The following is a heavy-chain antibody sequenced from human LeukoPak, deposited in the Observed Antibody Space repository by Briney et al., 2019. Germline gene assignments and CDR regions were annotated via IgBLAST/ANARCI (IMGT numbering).Heavy chain of an antibody. D-gene: IGHD3-16*02. CDR2: INHSGST. Sequence: LSETLSLTCAVYGGSFSGYYWSSIRQPPGKGLEWIGEINHSGSTNYNPSLKSRVTISVDTSKNQFSLKLSSVTAAHTAVYYCARGSKDYVWGSYRYHHFDYWGQGTLVTVSS. J-gene: IGHJ4*02. V-gene: IGHV4-34*01. CDR1: GGSFSGYY. CDR3: ARGSKDYVWGSYRYHHFDY.